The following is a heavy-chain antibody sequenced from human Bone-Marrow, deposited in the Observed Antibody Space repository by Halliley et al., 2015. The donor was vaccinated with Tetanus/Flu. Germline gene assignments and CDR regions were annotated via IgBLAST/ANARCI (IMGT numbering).Heavy chain of an antibody. Sequence: VSGIFGSGGKAYYADSVKGRFTPSRDNSKDTLYLQMNSLGVADTAVYYCAKTRGPFAVAPDYWGQGTLVTVSS. J-gene: IGHJ4*02. V-gene: IGHV3-23*01. CDR2: IFGSGGKA. CDR3: AKTRGPFAVAPDY. D-gene: IGHD6-19*01.